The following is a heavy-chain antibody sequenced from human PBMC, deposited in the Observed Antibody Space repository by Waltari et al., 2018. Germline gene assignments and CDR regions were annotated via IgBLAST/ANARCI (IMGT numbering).Heavy chain of an antibody. J-gene: IGHJ4*02. CDR1: GGTTFKNYD. CDR3: ARDDVDSSNFGGF. D-gene: IGHD6-13*01. Sequence: QAQLVQSGAEVKRPGSSVKISCKASGGTTFKNYDISWVRLAPGKGLEWMGGILPLFGFGDYAPKFRDRLTITADESTTTAYMELRSLRSDDTAIYYCARDDVDSSNFGGFWGQGTLVTVSS. CDR2: ILPLFGFG. V-gene: IGHV1-69*12.